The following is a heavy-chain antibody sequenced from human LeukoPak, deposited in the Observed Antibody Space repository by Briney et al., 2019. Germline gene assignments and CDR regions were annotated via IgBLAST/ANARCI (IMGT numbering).Heavy chain of an antibody. J-gene: IGHJ4*02. CDR2: ISGGGVAI. CDR3: AKDGFDYYDSSGYYYFNY. CDR1: GFTFSNHA. V-gene: IGHV3-23*01. Sequence: GGSLRLSCAASGFTFSNHAMSWVRQAPGKGLQWVSAISGGGVAIYYADSVKGRFTISRDNSKNTLYLQMNSLRAEDTAVYYCAKDGFDYYDSSGYYYFNYWGQGTLATVSS. D-gene: IGHD3-22*01.